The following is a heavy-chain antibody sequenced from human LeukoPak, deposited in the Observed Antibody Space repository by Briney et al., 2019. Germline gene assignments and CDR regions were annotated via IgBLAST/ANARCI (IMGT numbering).Heavy chain of an antibody. CDR2: IYYSGSA. D-gene: IGHD6-13*01. J-gene: IGHJ4*02. CDR1: GGSISSYY. Sequence: SETLSLTCTVSGGSISSYYWSWIRQPPGKGLEWIGYIYYSGSANYNPSLKSRVTISVDTSKNQFSLKLSSVTAADTAVYYCARHPSGSSWFDFYFDYWGQGTLVTVSS. V-gene: IGHV4-59*08. CDR3: ARHPSGSSWFDFYFDY.